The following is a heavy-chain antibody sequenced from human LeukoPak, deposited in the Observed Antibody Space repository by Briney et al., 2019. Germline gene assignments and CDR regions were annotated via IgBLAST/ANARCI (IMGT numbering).Heavy chain of an antibody. Sequence: SETLSLTCSVSGGSISSSSYYWGWIRQPPGKGLEWIGSIYYSGSTYYNPSLKSRVTISVDTSKNQFSLKLSSVTAADTAVYYCARAEDYVWGSYRPFDYWGQGTLVTVSS. CDR1: GGSISSSSYY. D-gene: IGHD3-16*02. J-gene: IGHJ4*02. CDR3: ARAEDYVWGSYRPFDY. CDR2: IYYSGST. V-gene: IGHV4-39*07.